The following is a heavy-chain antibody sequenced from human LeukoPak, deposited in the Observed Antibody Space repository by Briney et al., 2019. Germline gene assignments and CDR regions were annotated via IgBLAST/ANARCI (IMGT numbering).Heavy chain of an antibody. CDR2: SARGDNT. J-gene: IGHJ4*02. CDR1: GLTVSSNY. Sequence: PGGSLRLSCAASGLTVSSNYMSWVRQAPGKGLEWVSHISARGDNTYYADPVQGRFTISRDNSNNTVYLQMDSLSADDTAVYYCARRAGAYSHPYDYWGQGTLVTVSS. CDR3: ARRAGAYSHPYDY. V-gene: IGHV3-53*01. D-gene: IGHD4/OR15-4a*01.